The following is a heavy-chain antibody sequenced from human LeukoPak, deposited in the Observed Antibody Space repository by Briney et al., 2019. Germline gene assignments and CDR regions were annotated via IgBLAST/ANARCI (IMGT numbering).Heavy chain of an antibody. J-gene: IGHJ4*02. Sequence: GESLKISCKGSGYKFPTYWIGWVRQMPGKGLEWMGIIYPDDSDTRYSPSFQGLVTISADKSISTAYLQWSSLKASDTAMYYCARLYSSSSLPGYWGQGTLVTVSS. CDR2: IYPDDSDT. CDR1: GYKFPTYW. V-gene: IGHV5-51*01. CDR3: ARLYSSSSLPGY. D-gene: IGHD6-6*01.